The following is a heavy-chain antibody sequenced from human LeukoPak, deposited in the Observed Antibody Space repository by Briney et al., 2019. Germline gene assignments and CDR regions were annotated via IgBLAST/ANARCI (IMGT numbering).Heavy chain of an antibody. D-gene: IGHD4-23*01. V-gene: IGHV4-38-2*02. CDR2: IYHSGST. CDR1: GYSISSGYY. J-gene: IGHJ4*02. CDR3: ARVDYGGNSVRY. Sequence: TETLSLTCTVSGYSISSGYYWGWIRQPPGKGLEWIGSIYHSGSTYYNPSLKSRVTISVDTSKNQFSLKLSSVTAADTAVYYCARVDYGGNSVRYWGQGTLVTVSS.